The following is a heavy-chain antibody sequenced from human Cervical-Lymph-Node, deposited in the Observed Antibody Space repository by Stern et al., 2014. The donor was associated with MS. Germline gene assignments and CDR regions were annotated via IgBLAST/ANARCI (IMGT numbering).Heavy chain of an antibody. V-gene: IGHV1-46*01. D-gene: IGHD6-19*01. CDR2: INPSAGST. J-gene: IGHJ6*02. Sequence: MQLVESGAEVKKPGASGKVSCKASGNTFTRYYIHWVRQAPGQGLEWMKIINPSAGSTSYAQKFQGRVTMTRDTSTSTVYMELSSLRSEDTAVYYCAREVAGHRLGMMDVWGQGTTVTVSS. CDR1: GNTFTRYY. CDR3: AREVAGHRLGMMDV.